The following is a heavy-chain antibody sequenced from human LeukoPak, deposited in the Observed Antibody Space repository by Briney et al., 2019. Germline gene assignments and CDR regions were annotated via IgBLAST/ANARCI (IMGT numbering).Heavy chain of an antibody. V-gene: IGHV3-7*01. CDR1: GFTFSSYW. Sequence: GGSLRLSCAAPGFTFSSYWMSWVRQAPGKGLEWLANIKQDGSEKYYVDSVKGRFTISRDNAENSLYLQMNSLRAEDTAVYYCARSGNYGVNWFDPWGQGTLVTVSS. D-gene: IGHD4-11*01. J-gene: IGHJ5*01. CDR3: ARSGNYGVNWFDP. CDR2: IKQDGSEK.